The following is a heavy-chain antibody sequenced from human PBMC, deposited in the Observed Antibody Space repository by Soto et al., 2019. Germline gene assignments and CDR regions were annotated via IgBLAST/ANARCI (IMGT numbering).Heavy chain of an antibody. Sequence: GASVKVSCKASGGTFSSYAISWVRQAPGQGLEWMGGIIPIFGTANYAQKFQGRVTITADKSTSTAYMELSSLRSEDTAVYYCARASYYDSSGYDWFDPWGQGTLVTVSS. CDR3: ARASYYDSSGYDWFDP. CDR2: IIPIFGTA. CDR1: GGTFSSYA. V-gene: IGHV1-69*06. D-gene: IGHD3-22*01. J-gene: IGHJ5*02.